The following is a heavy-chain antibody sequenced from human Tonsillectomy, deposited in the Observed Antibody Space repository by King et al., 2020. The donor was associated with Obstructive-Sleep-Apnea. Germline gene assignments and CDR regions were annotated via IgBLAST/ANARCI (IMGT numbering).Heavy chain of an antibody. J-gene: IGHJ4*02. D-gene: IGHD6-13*01. CDR3: ARAYSSSWPDYFDY. CDR1: GYTFTGYY. Sequence: VQLVESGAEVKKPGASVKVSCKASGYTFTGYYMHWVRQAPGQGLEWMGWINPNSGGTNYAQKFQGWVTMTRDTSISTAYMELSRLRSDDTAVYYCARAYSSSWPDYFDYWGQGTLVTVSS. CDR2: INPNSGGT. V-gene: IGHV1-2*04.